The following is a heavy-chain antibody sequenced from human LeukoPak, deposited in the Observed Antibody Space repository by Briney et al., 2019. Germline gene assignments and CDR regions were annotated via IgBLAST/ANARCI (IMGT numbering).Heavy chain of an antibody. CDR2: INHNGNVN. D-gene: IGHD3-16*01. CDR1: GFTFSSYW. CDR3: ARGGGLDV. Sequence: GGSWRLSCEPSGFTFSSYWMNWARQPPGKGLEWVASINHNGNVNYYVDSVKGRFTISRDNAKNSLYLQMSNLRAEDTAVYFCARGGGLDVWGQGATVTVSS. J-gene: IGHJ6*02. V-gene: IGHV3-7*03.